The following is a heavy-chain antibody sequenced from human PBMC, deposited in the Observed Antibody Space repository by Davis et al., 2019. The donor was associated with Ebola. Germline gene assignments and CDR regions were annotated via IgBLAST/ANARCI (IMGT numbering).Heavy chain of an antibody. J-gene: IGHJ4*02. V-gene: IGHV5-51*01. D-gene: IGHD5-18*01. Sequence: GGSLRLSCQGSGYSFTNYWIAWVRQVPGKGLEWMGIIYPGDSNTRYSPSFQGQVTISADKSINTAYLQWSNLEASDTAMYYCARRINSYGYLADHWGQGTLVTVSS. CDR3: ARRINSYGYLADH. CDR1: GYSFTNYW. CDR2: IYPGDSNT.